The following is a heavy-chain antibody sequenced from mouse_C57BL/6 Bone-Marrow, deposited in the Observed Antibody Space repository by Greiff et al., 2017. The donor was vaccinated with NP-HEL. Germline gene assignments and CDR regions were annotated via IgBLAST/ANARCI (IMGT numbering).Heavy chain of an antibody. V-gene: IGHV1-80*01. D-gene: IGHD1-1*02. CDR2: IYPGDGGT. Sequence: QVQLQQSGPELVKPGASVKISCKASGYAFTSYCMNWVKQRPGKGLEWIGRIYPGDGGTNYNGKFKGKATLTADKSSSTAYMLLSSLTSEDAAVYFCAESEVAYYGDYWGQGTTLTVSS. CDR1: GYAFTSYC. J-gene: IGHJ2*01. CDR3: AESEVAYYGDY.